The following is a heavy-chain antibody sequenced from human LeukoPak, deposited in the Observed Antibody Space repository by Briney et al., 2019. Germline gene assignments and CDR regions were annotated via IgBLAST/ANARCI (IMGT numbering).Heavy chain of an antibody. Sequence: ASVKVPCKASGYTFTSYFMHWVRQSPGQGLEWMGIINPSSGNTNYAQKFQGRVTMTRDTSTSTVYMELSSLRSEDTAFYYCARDLAYYYGSGNFYSRDYWGQGTLITVSS. CDR2: INPSSGNT. J-gene: IGHJ4*02. CDR3: ARDLAYYYGSGNFYSRDY. CDR1: GYTFTSYF. V-gene: IGHV1-46*01. D-gene: IGHD3-10*01.